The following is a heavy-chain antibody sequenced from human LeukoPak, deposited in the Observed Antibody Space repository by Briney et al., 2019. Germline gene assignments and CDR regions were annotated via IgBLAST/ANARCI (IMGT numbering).Heavy chain of an antibody. CDR1: GYTFTSYG. CDR2: ISAYNGNT. D-gene: IGHD6-19*01. Sequence: ASVKVSCKASGYTFTSYGISWVRQAPGQGLEWMGWISAYNGNTNYAQKLQGRVTMTTDTSTSTAYMELRSLRSDDTAVYYCARALRSGWYSIDFDYWGQGTLVTVSS. CDR3: ARALRSGWYSIDFDY. J-gene: IGHJ4*02. V-gene: IGHV1-18*01.